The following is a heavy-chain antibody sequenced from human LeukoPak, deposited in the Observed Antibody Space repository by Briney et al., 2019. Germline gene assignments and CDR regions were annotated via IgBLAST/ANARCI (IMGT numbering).Heavy chain of an antibody. CDR2: IKQDGSEK. J-gene: IGHJ6*03. Sequence: GGSLRLSCAASGFTFSSYWMSWVRQAPGKGLEWVANIKQDGSEKYYVDSVKGRFTISRDNAKSSLYLQMNSLRAEDTAVYYCARDLSCSRTSCYPSSYYYYMDVWGKGTTVTVSS. V-gene: IGHV3-7*01. D-gene: IGHD2-2*01. CDR3: ARDLSCSRTSCYPSSYYYYMDV. CDR1: GFTFSSYW.